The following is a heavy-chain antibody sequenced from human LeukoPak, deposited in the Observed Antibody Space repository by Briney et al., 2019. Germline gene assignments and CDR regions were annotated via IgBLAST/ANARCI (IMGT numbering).Heavy chain of an antibody. CDR1: GFTFDDYG. CDR2: INSDGSST. CDR3: ARDRGRVFDY. D-gene: IGHD1-26*01. Sequence: GGSLRLSCAASGFTFDDYGMSWVRQAPGKGLVWVSRINSDGSSTSYADSVKGRFTISRDNAKNTLYLQMNSLRAEDTAVYYCARDRGRVFDYWGQGTLVTVSS. V-gene: IGHV3-74*01. J-gene: IGHJ4*02.